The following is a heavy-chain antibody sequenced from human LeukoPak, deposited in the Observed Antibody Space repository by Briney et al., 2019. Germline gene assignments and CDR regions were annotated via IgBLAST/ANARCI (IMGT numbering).Heavy chain of an antibody. CDR2: ISYDGSNR. V-gene: IGHV3-30-3*01. Sequence: PGGSLRLSCAASGFTFSSYAMHWVRQAPGKGLEWVAVISYDGSNRYYADSVKGRFTISRDNSKNTPYLQMNSLRAEDTAVYYCARDWGRKNYSSSQGDYWGKGTLVTVSS. D-gene: IGHD6-6*01. CDR3: ARDWGRKNYSSSQGDY. CDR1: GFTFSSYA. J-gene: IGHJ4*02.